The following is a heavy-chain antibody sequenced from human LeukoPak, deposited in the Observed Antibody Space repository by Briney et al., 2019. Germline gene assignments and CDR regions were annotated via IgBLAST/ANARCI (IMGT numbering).Heavy chain of an antibody. Sequence: GASVKVSCTASGYTFTGHFMHWVRQAPGQGLEWMGWIEPKSGGTHYGHKFQGRVTMTRGTSMSTAYMELSRLKADDTAVYYCAREMGVVPTAIPTVDSWGQRTLVTLSS. CDR1: GYTFTGHF. CDR3: AREMGVVPTAIPTVDS. D-gene: IGHD2-2*02. J-gene: IGHJ4*02. V-gene: IGHV1-2*02. CDR2: IEPKSGGT.